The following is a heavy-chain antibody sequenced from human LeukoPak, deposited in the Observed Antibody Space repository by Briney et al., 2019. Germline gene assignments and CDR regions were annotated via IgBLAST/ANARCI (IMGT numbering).Heavy chain of an antibody. CDR1: GFTASINH. V-gene: IGHV3-66*02. Sequence: PGRSLRLSCAASGFTASINHMICVRGAPGRGPERGGSLCTGGNTYDGGSVKSRFTISRDNSKITLYLQMNSLRPEDTAVYHCAAGQTLWNYFDFWGQGTLVTVSS. D-gene: IGHD5-18*01. CDR2: LCTGGNT. CDR3: AAGQTLWNYFDF. J-gene: IGHJ4*02.